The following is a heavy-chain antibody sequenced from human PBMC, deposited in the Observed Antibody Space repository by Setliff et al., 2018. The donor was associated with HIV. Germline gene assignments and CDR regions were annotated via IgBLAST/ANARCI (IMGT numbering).Heavy chain of an antibody. CDR3: ARDPSTGTYPLDY. D-gene: IGHD1-26*01. J-gene: IGHJ4*02. CDR1: GYSISGGYY. V-gene: IGHV4-38-2*02. Sequence: SETLSLTCVVSGYSISGGYYWGWIRQPPGTGLEWIGSFYRSTTYYNPSLKSRGTISVDTSKNQFSLKLRSVTAADTAVYSCARDPSTGTYPLDYWGQGTLVTVSS. CDR2: FYRSTT.